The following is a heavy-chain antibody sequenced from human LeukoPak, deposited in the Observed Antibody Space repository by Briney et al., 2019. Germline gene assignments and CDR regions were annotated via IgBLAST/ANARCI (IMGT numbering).Heavy chain of an antibody. V-gene: IGHV1-69*05. D-gene: IGHD2-15*01. CDR2: IIPIFGTA. CDR3: ARGVVVAASYYMDG. Sequence: GSSVKVSCKASGGTFSSYAISWVRQAPGQGLEWMGGIIPIFGTANYAQKFQGRVTITTDESTSTAYMELSSLRPEDTAVYYCARGVVVAASYYMDGWGKGTTVTVS. J-gene: IGHJ6*03. CDR1: GGTFSSYA.